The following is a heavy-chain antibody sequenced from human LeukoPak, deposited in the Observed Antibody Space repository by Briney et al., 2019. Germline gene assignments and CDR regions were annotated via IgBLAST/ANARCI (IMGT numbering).Heavy chain of an antibody. J-gene: IGHJ4*02. D-gene: IGHD6-13*01. CDR1: GYTFTRHD. V-gene: IGHV1-18*01. CDR3: AREAAAGVYFEY. Sequence: ASVKVSCKASGYTFTRHDISWVRQAPGQGLEWMGWISAYNGNTNYAHHLQGRVTMTTDTSTTTAYMELRSLRSDDTAVYYRAREAAAGVYFEYWGQGTLVTVSS. CDR2: ISAYNGNT.